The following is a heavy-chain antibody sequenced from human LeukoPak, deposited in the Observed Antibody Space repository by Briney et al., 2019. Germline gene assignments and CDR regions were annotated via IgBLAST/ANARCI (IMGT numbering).Heavy chain of an antibody. Sequence: ASVKVSCKASGYTFTSYGISWVRQAPGQGLEWMGWISAYNGNTNYAQKLQGRVTMTTDTSTSTAYMELRSLRSDDTAVYYCARDGYSYGSSYYYYMDVWGKGTTVTISS. V-gene: IGHV1-18*01. CDR3: ARDGYSYGSSYYYYMDV. D-gene: IGHD5-18*01. CDR1: GYTFTSYG. J-gene: IGHJ6*03. CDR2: ISAYNGNT.